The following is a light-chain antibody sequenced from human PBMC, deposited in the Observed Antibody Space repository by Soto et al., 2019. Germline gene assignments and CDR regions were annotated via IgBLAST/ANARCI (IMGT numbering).Light chain of an antibody. V-gene: IGKV1-9*01. Sequence: IQLTQSPSSLSASVGDRVTITCRASQGISNYLAWYQQKPGKTPRLLIYGATTLQSGVPSRFSGSGSGTDFALTISSLQPEAFATYYCQQLKSYVTFGQGTRLEIK. CDR2: GAT. J-gene: IGKJ5*01. CDR1: QGISNY. CDR3: QQLKSYVT.